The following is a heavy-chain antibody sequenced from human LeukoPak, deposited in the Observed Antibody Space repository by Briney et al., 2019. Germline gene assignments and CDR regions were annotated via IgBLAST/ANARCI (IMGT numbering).Heavy chain of an antibody. D-gene: IGHD3-3*01. CDR2: IYSGGST. V-gene: IGHV3-53*05. J-gene: IGHJ4*02. Sequence: GGSLRLSCAASGFTVSSNYMSWVRQAPGKGLEWVSVIYSGGSTYYADSVKGRFTISRDNSKNTLYLQMNSLRAEDTAVYYCAKRWSGYHSSEVWGQGTLVTVSS. CDR3: AKRWSGYHSSEV. CDR1: GFTVSSNY.